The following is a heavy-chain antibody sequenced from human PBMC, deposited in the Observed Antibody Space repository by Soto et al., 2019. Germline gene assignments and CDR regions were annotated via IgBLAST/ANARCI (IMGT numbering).Heavy chain of an antibody. CDR1: GFTFSSYA. D-gene: IGHD6-19*01. J-gene: IGHJ3*02. Sequence: QVRLVESGGGVVQPGRSLRLSCAASGFTFSSYAMHWVRQAPGKGLEWVAVISYDGSNKYYADSVKGRFTISRDNSKNTLYLQMNSLRAEDTAVYYCARDLGSGWLDAFDIWGQGTMVTVSS. V-gene: IGHV3-30-3*01. CDR3: ARDLGSGWLDAFDI. CDR2: ISYDGSNK.